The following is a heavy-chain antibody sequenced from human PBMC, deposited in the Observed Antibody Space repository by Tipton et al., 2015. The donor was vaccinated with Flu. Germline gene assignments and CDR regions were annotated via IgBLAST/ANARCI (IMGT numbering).Heavy chain of an antibody. CDR3: ARRDYSNYVSDPKNWFDP. CDR2: IYRGGSL. CDR1: GGSISSSSDY. J-gene: IGHJ5*02. V-gene: IGHV4-39*02. Sequence: GLVKPSETLSLTCNVSGGSISSSSDYWGWIRQPPGKGLEWIGNIYRGGSLYYNPSLRGRVTISVDTSKNHFSLKLSSVTAADTAMYFCARRDYSNYVSDPKNWFDPWGQGTLVTVSS. D-gene: IGHD4-11*01.